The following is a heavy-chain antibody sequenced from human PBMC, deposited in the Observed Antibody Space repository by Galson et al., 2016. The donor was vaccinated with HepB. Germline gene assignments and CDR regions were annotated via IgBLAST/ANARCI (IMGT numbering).Heavy chain of an antibody. CDR3: GRDHSVVLTTAYNWFDP. CDR1: GFAFSSHW. CDR2: INSDGTIS. J-gene: IGHJ5*02. V-gene: IGHV3-74*01. Sequence: SLRLSCAASGFAFSSHWMHWVRQDLGKGLVWVSRINSDGTISNYADSVKGRFTISRDNAKNTTYLQMNSLRVEDTAVYYCGRDHSVVLTTAYNWFDPWGQGTLVTVSS. D-gene: IGHD4-23*01.